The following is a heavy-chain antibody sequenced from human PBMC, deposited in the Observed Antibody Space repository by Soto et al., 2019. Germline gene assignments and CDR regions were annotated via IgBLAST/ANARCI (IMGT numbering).Heavy chain of an antibody. CDR1: GGSFSGYY. CDR3: ARGHRYCSSTSCYNRRWGPTYNWFDP. J-gene: IGHJ5*02. CDR2: INHSGST. V-gene: IGHV4-34*01. Sequence: PSETLSLTCAVYGGSFSGYYRSWIRQPPGKGLEWIGEINHSGSTNYNPSLKSRVTISVDTSKNQFSLKLSSVTAADTAVYYCARGHRYCSSTSCYNRRWGPTYNWFDPWGQGTLVTVSS. D-gene: IGHD2-2*02.